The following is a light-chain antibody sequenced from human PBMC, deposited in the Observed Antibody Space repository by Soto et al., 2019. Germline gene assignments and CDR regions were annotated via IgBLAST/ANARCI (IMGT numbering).Light chain of an antibody. J-gene: IGKJ1*01. V-gene: IGKV1-5*01. CDR2: DAS. CDR1: QSISSW. CDR3: QQYNSYSKT. Sequence: IQMTQSTSPLSASVGDIVTMTFRASQSISSWLAWYQQKPGKAPKLLIYDASSLESGVPSRFSGSGSGTEFTLTISSLQPDDFATYYCQQYNSYSKTFGQGTKVDIK.